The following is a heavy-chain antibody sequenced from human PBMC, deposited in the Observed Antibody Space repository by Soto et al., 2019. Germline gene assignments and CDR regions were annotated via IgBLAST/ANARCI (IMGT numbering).Heavy chain of an antibody. CDR1: GGSISSSSYY. V-gene: IGHV4-39*01. D-gene: IGHD2-15*01. Sequence: SATLSLTYTVSGGSISSSSYYWGWIRQPPGKGLEWIGSIYYSGSTYYNPSLKSRVTISVDTSKNQFSLKLSSVTAADTAVYYCARLGGYCSGGSCYSAWFDPWGQGTLVTVSS. CDR3: ARLGGYCSGGSCYSAWFDP. CDR2: IYYSGST. J-gene: IGHJ5*02.